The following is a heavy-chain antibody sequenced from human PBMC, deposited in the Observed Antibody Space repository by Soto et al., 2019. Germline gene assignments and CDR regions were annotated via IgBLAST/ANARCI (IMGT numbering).Heavy chain of an antibody. D-gene: IGHD6-6*01. Sequence: QVQLQESGPGLVKPSETLSLICTVSGGSISSYYWNWIRQSPGKGLEWIASRDYSGTTNYNPSLKSRITTSVDPSKKHFSLKMRSVTAADTAVYYCARDSFPPYSSSSKGFDYWGQGSLVTVST. V-gene: IGHV4-59*01. J-gene: IGHJ4*02. CDR2: RDYSGTT. CDR3: ARDSFPPYSSSSKGFDY. CDR1: GGSISSYY.